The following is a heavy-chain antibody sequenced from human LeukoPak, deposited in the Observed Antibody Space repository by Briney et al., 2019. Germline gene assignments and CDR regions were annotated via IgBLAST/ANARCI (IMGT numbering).Heavy chain of an antibody. CDR2: ISYDGSNK. CDR1: GFTFSSYG. J-gene: IGHJ5*02. V-gene: IGHV3-30*18. D-gene: IGHD2-15*01. CDR3: AEDRMRGPPDWFDP. Sequence: PGGSLRLSCAASGFTFSSYGMHWVRQAPGKGLEWVAVISYDGSNKYYADSVKGRFTISRDNSKNTLYLQMNSLRAEDTAVYYCAEDRMRGPPDWFDPWGQGTLVTVSS.